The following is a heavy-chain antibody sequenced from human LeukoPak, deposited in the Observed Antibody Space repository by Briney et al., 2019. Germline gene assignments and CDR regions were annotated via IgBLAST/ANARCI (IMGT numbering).Heavy chain of an antibody. CDR3: ARVDCSSTSCYKPDAFDI. CDR2: INHSGST. CDR1: GGSFSGYY. V-gene: IGHV4-34*01. J-gene: IGHJ3*02. Sequence: PETLSLTCAVYGGSFSGYYWSWIRQPPGKGLGWIGEINHSGSTNYNPSLRSRVTISVDTSKNQFSLKLSSVTAADTAVYYCARVDCSSTSCYKPDAFDIWGQGTMVTVSS. D-gene: IGHD2-2*02.